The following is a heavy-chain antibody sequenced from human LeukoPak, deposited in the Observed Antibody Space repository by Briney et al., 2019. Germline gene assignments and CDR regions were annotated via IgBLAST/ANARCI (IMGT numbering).Heavy chain of an antibody. J-gene: IGHJ6*02. D-gene: IGHD3-22*01. Sequence: SETLSLTCTVSGGSISSYYWSWLRQPPGKGLEWIGYIYYSGSTNYNPSLRSRVTISVDTSKNQFSLDLRSVTAADTAVYYCARGPHYHDSSGYSPSYSYAMDVWGQGTTVTVSS. CDR2: IYYSGST. CDR1: GGSISSYY. CDR3: ARGPHYHDSSGYSPSYSYAMDV. V-gene: IGHV4-59*01.